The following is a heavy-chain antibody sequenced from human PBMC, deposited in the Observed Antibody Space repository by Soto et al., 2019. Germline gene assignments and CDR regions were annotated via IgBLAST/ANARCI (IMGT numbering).Heavy chain of an antibody. CDR2: IKEDGSER. Sequence: SLRVSCTASRFTFSSYWMNWVRQAPGKGLEWVANIKEDGSERYYVDSVKGRFTISRDNAKNSLFLQMNSLRAEDTAVYYCARESMLANRVEDWLDPWGQGTQVTVSS. CDR1: RFTFSSYW. V-gene: IGHV3-7*01. CDR3: ARESMLANRVEDWLDP. D-gene: IGHD3-3*02. J-gene: IGHJ5*02.